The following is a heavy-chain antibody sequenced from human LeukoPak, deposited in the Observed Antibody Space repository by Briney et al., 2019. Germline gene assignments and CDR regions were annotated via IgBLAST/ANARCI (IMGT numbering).Heavy chain of an antibody. CDR2: ISYDGSNK. CDR3: ARSLATSYYYMDV. D-gene: IGHD5-12*01. V-gene: IGHV3-30*04. CDR1: GFTFSNYA. J-gene: IGHJ6*03. Sequence: EGSLRLSCAASGFTFSNYAMHWVRQAPGKGLEWVAVISYDGSNKYYADSVKGRFTISRDNSKNTLYLQMSSLRAEDTAVYYCARSLATSYYYMDVWGKGTTVTVSS.